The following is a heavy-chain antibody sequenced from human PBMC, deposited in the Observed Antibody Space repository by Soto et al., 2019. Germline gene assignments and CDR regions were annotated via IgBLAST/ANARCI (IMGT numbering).Heavy chain of an antibody. D-gene: IGHD3-16*01. J-gene: IGHJ6*03. CDR3: ARGPEGEPGGGYYMDV. CDR2: INPNSGGT. V-gene: IGHV1-2*04. Sequence: ASVKVSCKASGYTFTGYYMHWVRQAPGQGLEWMGWINPNSGGTNYAQTFQGWVTMTRDTSISTAYMELSRLRSDDTAVYYCARGPEGEPGGGYYMDVWGKGTTVTVSS. CDR1: GYTFTGYY.